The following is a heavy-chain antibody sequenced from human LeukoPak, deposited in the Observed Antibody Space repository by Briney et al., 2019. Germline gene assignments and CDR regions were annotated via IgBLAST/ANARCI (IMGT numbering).Heavy chain of an antibody. D-gene: IGHD2-15*01. Sequence: PSETLSLTCTVSGGSISSSSYHWGWIRQPPGKGLEWIGSIYYSGSTYYNPSLKSRVTISVDTSKSQFSLKLSSVTAADTAVYYCAREGGGSTWGNFAYWGQGTLVTVSS. V-gene: IGHV4-39*07. CDR1: GGSISSSSYH. CDR2: IYYSGST. J-gene: IGHJ4*02. CDR3: AREGGGSTWGNFAY.